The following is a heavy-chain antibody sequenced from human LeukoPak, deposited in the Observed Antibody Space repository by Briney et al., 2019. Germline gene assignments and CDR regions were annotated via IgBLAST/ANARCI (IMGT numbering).Heavy chain of an antibody. CDR1: GFTFSSYW. CDR2: INSDGSST. CDR3: ARDRDNLGYYSEY. J-gene: IGHJ4*02. V-gene: IGHV3-74*01. D-gene: IGHD5-24*01. Sequence: GGSLRLSCAASGFTFSSYWMHWVRQAPGKGLVWVSRINSDGSSTSYADSVKGRFTISRDNAKNSVYLQMNSLRAEDTAVYYCARDRDNLGYYSEYWGQGTLVTVSS.